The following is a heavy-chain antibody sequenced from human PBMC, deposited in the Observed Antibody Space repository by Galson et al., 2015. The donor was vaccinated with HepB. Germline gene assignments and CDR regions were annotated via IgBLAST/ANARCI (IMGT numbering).Heavy chain of an antibody. CDR1: GFTFSDYY. D-gene: IGHD3-22*01. CDR2: ISSSSSYT. J-gene: IGHJ4*02. V-gene: IGHV3-11*03. Sequence: SLRLSCAASGFTFSDYYMSWIRQAPGKGLEWVSYISSSSSYTNYADSVKGRFTISRDNAKNSLYLQMNSLRAEDTAVYYCASLYDSSGYYWADYWGQGTLVTVSS. CDR3: ASLYDSSGYYWADY.